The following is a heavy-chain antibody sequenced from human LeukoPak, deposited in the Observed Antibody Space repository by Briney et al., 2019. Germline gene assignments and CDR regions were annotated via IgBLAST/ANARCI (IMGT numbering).Heavy chain of an antibody. V-gene: IGHV4-34*01. CDR1: GGSFSGYY. CDR3: AGRSYRYYIDV. Sequence: SETLSLTCAVYGGSFSGYYWSWIRQPPGKGLEWIGEINHSGSTNYNPSLKSRVTISVDTSKNQFSLKLSSVTAADTAVYYCAGRSYRYYIDVWGKGTTVTVS. J-gene: IGHJ6*03. CDR2: INHSGST. D-gene: IGHD1-26*01.